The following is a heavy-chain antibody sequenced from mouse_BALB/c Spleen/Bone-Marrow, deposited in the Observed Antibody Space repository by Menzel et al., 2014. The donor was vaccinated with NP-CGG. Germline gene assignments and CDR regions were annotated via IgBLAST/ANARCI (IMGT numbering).Heavy chain of an antibody. D-gene: IGHD2-4*01. V-gene: IGHV5-9-2*01. Sequence: EVHLVESGGGLVKSGGSLKLSCAASGFSFGNYGMSWLRQTPEKRLEWVATISGDGRYTFYSDSVKGRFTISRDNAKNNLYLQLSSLRSEDTALYYCARHAYYDQTEVSFVCWGQGTLVTVSA. CDR3: ARHAYYDQTEVSFVC. J-gene: IGHJ3*01. CDR1: GFSFGNYG. CDR2: ISGDGRYT.